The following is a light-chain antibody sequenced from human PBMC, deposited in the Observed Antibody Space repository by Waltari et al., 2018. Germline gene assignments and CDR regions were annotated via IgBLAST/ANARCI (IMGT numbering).Light chain of an antibody. J-gene: IGLJ7*01. CDR1: SSSIGNNY. V-gene: IGLV1-51*02. Sequence: QSVLTPPPSVSAAPGQRVTISCSGGSSSIGNNYVSWYRQFPGTAPKLLIYENSERPSGIPGLFAGSKSGTSATLDITGLQAGDEADYYCGTWDSSLSGAVLGGG. CDR3: GTWDSSLSGAV. CDR2: ENS.